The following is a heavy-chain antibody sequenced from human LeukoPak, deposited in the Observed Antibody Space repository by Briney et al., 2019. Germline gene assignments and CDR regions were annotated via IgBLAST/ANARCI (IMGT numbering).Heavy chain of an antibody. CDR2: IKQDGSEK. Sequence: GGSLRLSCAASGFTFISYWLTWVRQAPGKGLEWVANIKQDGSEKYYVGSVKGRFTISRDNAKNSLYLQMNSLRAEDTAVYYCAELGITMIGGVWGKGTTVTISS. J-gene: IGHJ6*04. V-gene: IGHV3-7*01. D-gene: IGHD3-10*02. CDR3: AELGITMIGGV. CDR1: GFTFISYW.